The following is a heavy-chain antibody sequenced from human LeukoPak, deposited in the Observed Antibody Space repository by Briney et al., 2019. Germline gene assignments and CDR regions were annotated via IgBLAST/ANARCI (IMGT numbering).Heavy chain of an antibody. J-gene: IGHJ4*02. CDR1: GFSFSTYN. D-gene: IGHD5-18*01. CDR3: ASDPRGIRALVDYFDY. Sequence: GGSLRLSCAASGFSFSTYNMNWVRQAPGKGLEWVSYISSSGGPIYYADSVKGRFTISRDNAKNSLYLQMSILRAEDTAVYYCASDPRGIRALVDYFDYWGQGTLVIASS. V-gene: IGHV3-48*04. CDR2: ISSSGGPI.